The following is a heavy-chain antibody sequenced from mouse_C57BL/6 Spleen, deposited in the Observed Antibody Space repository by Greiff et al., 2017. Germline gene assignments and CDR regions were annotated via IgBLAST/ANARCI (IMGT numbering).Heavy chain of an antibody. CDR1: GYAFSSYW. J-gene: IGHJ2*01. CDR2: IYPGDGDT. V-gene: IGHV1-80*01. Sequence: VQLQQSGAELVKPGASVKISCKASGYAFSSYWMNWVKQRPGKGLEWIGQIYPGDGDTNYNGKFKGKATLTADKSSSTAYMQLSSLTSEDSAVYFCARKEYGNSFFDYWGQGTTLTVSS. D-gene: IGHD2-10*02. CDR3: ARKEYGNSFFDY.